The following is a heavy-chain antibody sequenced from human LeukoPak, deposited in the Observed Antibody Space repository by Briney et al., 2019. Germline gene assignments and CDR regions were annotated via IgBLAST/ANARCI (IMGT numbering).Heavy chain of an antibody. J-gene: IGHJ6*03. CDR2: INPNSGGT. CDR3: ARRGKAAADNYYYYYYIDV. D-gene: IGHD6-13*01. Sequence: ASVKVSCKASGYTFTGYYMHWVRQAPGQGLEWMGWINPNSGGTNYAQKFQGRVTMTRDTSISTAYTELSRLRSDDTAVYYCARRGKAAADNYYYYYYIDVWGKGNTVTVSS. CDR1: GYTFTGYY. V-gene: IGHV1-2*02.